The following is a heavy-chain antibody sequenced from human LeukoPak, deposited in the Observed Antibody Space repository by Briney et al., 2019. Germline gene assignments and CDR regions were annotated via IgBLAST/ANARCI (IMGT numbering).Heavy chain of an antibody. V-gene: IGHV3-30-3*01. CDR1: GFTFSSYA. CDR3: ARVRSSGWYDAFDI. D-gene: IGHD6-19*01. Sequence: PGRSLRLSCAASGFTFSSYAMHWVRQAPGKGLEWVAVISYDGSNKYYADSVKGRFTISRDNSKNTLYLQMNSLRAEDTAVYYCARVRSSGWYDAFDIWGQGTMVTVSS. J-gene: IGHJ3*02. CDR2: ISYDGSNK.